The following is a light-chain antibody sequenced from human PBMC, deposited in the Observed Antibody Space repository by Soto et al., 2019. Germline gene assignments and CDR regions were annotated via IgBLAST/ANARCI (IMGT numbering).Light chain of an antibody. Sequence: EIVMTQSPATLSVSPGERATLSCRASQSVRTNLAWYQQKPGQAPRRLIYGASTRATGVPARFSGSGSGTEFTLTISSLQSEDFAICFCQQYNDWPPVYTFGQGTKLEIK. CDR1: QSVRTN. V-gene: IGKV3-15*01. CDR2: GAS. J-gene: IGKJ2*01. CDR3: QQYNDWPPVYT.